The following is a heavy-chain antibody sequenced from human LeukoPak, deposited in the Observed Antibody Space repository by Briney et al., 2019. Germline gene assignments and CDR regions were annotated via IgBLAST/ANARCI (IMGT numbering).Heavy chain of an antibody. Sequence: SETLSLTCTVSGGSISSYYWSWIRQPPGKGLEWIGYIYYSGSTNYNPSLKSRVTISVDTSKNQFSLKLSSVTAADTAVYYCARQPRIRGFWSGYRDDAFDIWGQGTMVTVSS. J-gene: IGHJ3*02. CDR3: ARQPRIRGFWSGYRDDAFDI. V-gene: IGHV4-59*08. CDR2: IYYSGST. CDR1: GGSISSYY. D-gene: IGHD3-3*01.